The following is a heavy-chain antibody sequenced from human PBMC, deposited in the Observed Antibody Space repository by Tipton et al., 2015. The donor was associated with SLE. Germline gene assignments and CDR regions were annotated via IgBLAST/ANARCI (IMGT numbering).Heavy chain of an antibody. CDR3: ANHDYGADGAFDI. CDR1: GFTFSSYG. V-gene: IGHV3-30*02. J-gene: IGHJ3*02. Sequence: SLRLSCAASGFTFSSYGMHWVRQAPGKGLEWVAFIRYDGSNKYYADSVKGRFTISRDNSKNTLYLQMNSLRAEDTAVYYCANHDYGADGAFDIWGQGTMVTVSS. CDR2: IRYDGSNK. D-gene: IGHD4-17*01.